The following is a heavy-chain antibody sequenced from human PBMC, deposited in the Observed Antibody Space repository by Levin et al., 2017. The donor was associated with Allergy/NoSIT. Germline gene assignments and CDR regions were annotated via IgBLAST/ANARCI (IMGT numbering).Heavy chain of an antibody. D-gene: IGHD6-13*01. CDR2: ISSSGSTI. CDR1: GFTFSDYY. V-gene: IGHV3-11*01. Sequence: PGGSLRLSCAASGFTFSDYYMSWIRQAPGKGLEWVSYISSSGSTIYYADSVKGRFTISRDNAKNSLYLQMNSLRAEDTAVYYCARDFGAAADAWDYYYYGMDVWGQGTTVTVSS. J-gene: IGHJ6*02. CDR3: ARDFGAAADAWDYYYYGMDV.